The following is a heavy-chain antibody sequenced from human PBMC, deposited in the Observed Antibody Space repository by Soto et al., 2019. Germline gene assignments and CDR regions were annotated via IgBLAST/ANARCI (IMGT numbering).Heavy chain of an antibody. CDR1: GFTFSSYG. V-gene: IGHV3-33*01. CDR2: IWYDGSNK. D-gene: IGHD3-22*01. J-gene: IGHJ4*02. Sequence: QVQLVESGGGVVQPGRSLRLSCAASGFTFSSYGMHWVRQAPGKGLEWVAVIWYDGSNKYYADSVKGRFTISRDNSKNTLYLPMNSLRAEDTAVYYCARKGRDYYDSSGYYADYWGQGTLVTVSS. CDR3: ARKGRDYYDSSGYYADY.